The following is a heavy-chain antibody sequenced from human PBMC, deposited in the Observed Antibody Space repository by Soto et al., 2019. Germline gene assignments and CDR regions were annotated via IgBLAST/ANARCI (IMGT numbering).Heavy chain of an antibody. V-gene: IGHV3-33*01. CDR1: GFTFRSYG. CDR2: IWYDGSNK. J-gene: IGHJ6*02. D-gene: IGHD6-19*01. Sequence: GESLGLSCAASGFTFRSYGMHWVRQAPGKWLEWVAVIWYDGSNKYYADSVKGRFTISRDNSKNTLYLQMISLRAEDTAVYYCARNTGYSRGWYNYGMDVWGQGTRSPSP. CDR3: ARNTGYSRGWYNYGMDV.